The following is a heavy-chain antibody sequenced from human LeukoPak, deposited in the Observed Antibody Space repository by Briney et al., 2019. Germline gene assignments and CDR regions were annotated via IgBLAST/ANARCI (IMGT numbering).Heavy chain of an antibody. D-gene: IGHD6-13*01. V-gene: IGHV4-59*08. Sequence: SETLSLTCTVSGGSISTYYWSWIRQPPGKGLEWIGYIYYSGITNYNPSLKSRATISVDTSKNQFSLKLNSVSAADTAVYYCAKRGSNTWSDFDYWGQGTLVTVSS. CDR2: IYYSGIT. J-gene: IGHJ4*02. CDR1: GGSISTYY. CDR3: AKRGSNTWSDFDY.